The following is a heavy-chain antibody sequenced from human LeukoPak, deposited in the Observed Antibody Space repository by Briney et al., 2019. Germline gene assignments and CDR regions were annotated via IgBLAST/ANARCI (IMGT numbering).Heavy chain of an antibody. CDR2: IYSGGST. CDR1: GVSVSTNF. CDR3: ARGVTDYADHNWLDP. J-gene: IGHJ5*02. V-gene: IGHV3-53*01. D-gene: IGHD4-17*01. Sequence: GGSLIVSCAASGVSVSTNFMRNWVRRAPGKGWEWVAVIYSGGSTYYADSVKGRFGISRDNSKNPLYLQMNGLRADNTAVYYFARGVTDYADHNWLDPWGQGTLVTVSS.